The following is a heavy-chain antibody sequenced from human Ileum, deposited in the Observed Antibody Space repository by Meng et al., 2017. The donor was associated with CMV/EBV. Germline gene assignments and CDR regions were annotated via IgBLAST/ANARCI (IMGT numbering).Heavy chain of an antibody. D-gene: IGHD3-16*01. CDR1: GFAFRNYG. V-gene: IGHV3-74*03. CDR2: IKNDGTST. Sequence: EVRLGESGGGLVQPGGSLRLSCAVAGFAFRNYGMHWSRQAPGKGLTWVSHIKNDGTSTTYADSVKGRFTISRDNARNTLYLQMNSLKVEDTAMYYCLRDGGDPFDYWGQGTLVTVSS. CDR3: LRDGGDPFDY. J-gene: IGHJ4*02.